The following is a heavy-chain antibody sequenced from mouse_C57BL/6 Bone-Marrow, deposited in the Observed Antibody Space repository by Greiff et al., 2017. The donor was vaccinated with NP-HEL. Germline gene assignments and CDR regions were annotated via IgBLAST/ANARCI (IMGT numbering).Heavy chain of an antibody. V-gene: IGHV5-4*01. J-gene: IGHJ1*03. Sequence: EVQLKESGGGLVKPGGSLKLSCAASGFTFSSYAMSWVRQTPEKRLEWVATISDGGSYTYYPDNVKGRFTISRDNAKNNLYLQMSHLKSEDTAMYYCARARYGNYVDWYFDVWGTGTTVTVSS. CDR3: ARARYGNYVDWYFDV. D-gene: IGHD2-10*02. CDR2: ISDGGSYT. CDR1: GFTFSSYA.